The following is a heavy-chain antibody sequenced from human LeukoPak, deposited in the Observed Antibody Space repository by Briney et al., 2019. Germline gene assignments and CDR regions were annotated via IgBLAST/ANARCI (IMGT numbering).Heavy chain of an antibody. CDR2: MNPNSGNT. Sequence: ASVKVSCKASGYTFTGYYMLWVRQAPGQGLEWMGWMNPNSGNTGYAQKFQGRVTMTRNTSISTAYMELSSLRSEDTAVYYCARGPSIFGVVIIYEPYENWFDPWGQGTLVTVSS. CDR3: ARGPSIFGVVIIYEPYENWFDP. CDR1: GYTFTGYY. V-gene: IGHV1-8*02. D-gene: IGHD3-3*01. J-gene: IGHJ5*02.